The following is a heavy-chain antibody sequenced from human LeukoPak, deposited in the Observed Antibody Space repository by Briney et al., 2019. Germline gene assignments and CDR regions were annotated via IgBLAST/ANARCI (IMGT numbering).Heavy chain of an antibody. V-gene: IGHV1-69*05. D-gene: IGHD6-19*01. Sequence: SVKVSCKASGGTFSSYAISWVRQAPGQGLEWMGGIIPIFGTANYAQKFQGRVTITTVESTSTAYMELSSLRSEDTAVYYCASEVAGTLLGFDPWGQGTLVTVSS. CDR1: GGTFSSYA. CDR3: ASEVAGTLLGFDP. CDR2: IIPIFGTA. J-gene: IGHJ5*02.